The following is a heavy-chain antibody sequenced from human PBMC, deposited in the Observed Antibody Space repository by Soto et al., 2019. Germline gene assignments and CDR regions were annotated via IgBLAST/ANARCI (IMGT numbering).Heavy chain of an antibody. D-gene: IGHD5-12*01. CDR2: TYFRSKWYN. CDR3: AKGDNLGPKTGYAFDP. V-gene: IGHV6-1*01. J-gene: IGHJ5*02. CDR1: GDSVSSNTSS. Sequence: SQTLSLTFAISGDSVSSNTSSWNWIRQSPSRVLEWLGRTYFRSKWYNDYAVSVKSRIIINPDTSNNQFSLQLDSVTPEDTAVYFCAKGDNLGPKTGYAFDPWGQGIMVTV.